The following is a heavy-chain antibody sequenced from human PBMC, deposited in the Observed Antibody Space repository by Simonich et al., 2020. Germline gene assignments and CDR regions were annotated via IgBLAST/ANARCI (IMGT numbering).Heavy chain of an antibody. Sequence: QVQLQQWGAGLLKPSETLSLTCAVYGGSFSGYYWSWIRQPQGKGLEWIGEINHSGSTNYNPSLKSRVTISVDTSKNQFSLKLSSVTAADTAVYYCARGLRVAAAGTAFQHWGQGTLVTVSS. J-gene: IGHJ1*01. D-gene: IGHD6-13*01. CDR1: GGSFSGYY. CDR2: INHSGST. V-gene: IGHV4-34*01. CDR3: ARGLRVAAAGTAFQH.